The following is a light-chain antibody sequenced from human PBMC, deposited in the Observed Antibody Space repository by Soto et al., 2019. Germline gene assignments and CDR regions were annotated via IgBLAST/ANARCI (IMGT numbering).Light chain of an antibody. V-gene: IGKV3-20*01. CDR1: HSVSSSY. CDR3: QQYGSSPPYT. J-gene: IGKJ2*01. CDR2: GAS. Sequence: EIVLTQSPGTLSLSPGERATLSCRASHSVSSSYLAWYQQRPGQAPRLLIYGASSRATGIPDRFSGSGSGTDFTLTLSRLEPEDFALYYCQQYGSSPPYTFGQGTKLESK.